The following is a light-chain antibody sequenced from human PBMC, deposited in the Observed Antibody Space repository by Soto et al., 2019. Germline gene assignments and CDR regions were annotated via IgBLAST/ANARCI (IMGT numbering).Light chain of an antibody. V-gene: IGKV3-15*01. CDR1: QSISSN. Sequence: EIVMTQSPATLSVSPGERATLSCRASQSISSNLAWYQQKPGQAPRLLIYGASTRATGITARFSGSGSGTEFTLTISSLQSEDLAVYYCQQYDHWPTIGQGTKLEIK. CDR2: GAS. J-gene: IGKJ2*01. CDR3: QQYDHWPT.